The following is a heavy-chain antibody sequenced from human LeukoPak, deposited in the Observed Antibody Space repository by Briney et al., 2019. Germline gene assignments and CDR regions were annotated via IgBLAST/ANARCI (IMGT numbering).Heavy chain of an antibody. J-gene: IGHJ3*02. Sequence: PGGSLRLSCAASGFTFSSYAMNWVRQAPGKGLEWVSSISGSGDRTYYADSVKGRFTISRDNSKNTLYLQMNSLRAEDTAVYYCARERGWLQFPDAFDIWGQGTMVTVSS. CDR2: ISGSGDRT. CDR3: ARERGWLQFPDAFDI. D-gene: IGHD5-24*01. CDR1: GFTFSSYA. V-gene: IGHV3-23*01.